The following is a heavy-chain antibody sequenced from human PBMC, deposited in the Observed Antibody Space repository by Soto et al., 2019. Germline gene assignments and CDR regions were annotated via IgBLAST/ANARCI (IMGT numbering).Heavy chain of an antibody. V-gene: IGHV1-69*01. CDR1: GGLFTTYA. J-gene: IGHJ4*02. CDR3: ARDGRIGAGGTPEFYVDY. Sequence: QVQLVQSGAEVKRPGSSVKVSCKASGGLFTTYAFSWVRQAPGQGLEWMGGIIPILGTLTYAQKFQGRVTITADESTSTAYMELSSLTFEDTAVYYCARDGRIGAGGTPEFYVDYWGQGTLVTVSS. CDR2: IIPILGTL. D-gene: IGHD1-26*01.